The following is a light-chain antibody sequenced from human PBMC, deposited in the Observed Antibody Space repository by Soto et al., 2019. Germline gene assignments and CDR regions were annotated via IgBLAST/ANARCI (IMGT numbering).Light chain of an antibody. CDR2: GAS. CDR1: QSVSSRY. J-gene: IGKJ2*01. Sequence: EIVLTQSPGTLSLSPGERATLSCRASQSVSSRYLAWYQQTPGQAPRLLIYGASSRATGIPDRFSGSGSGTDLTLTISRLEPEDFAVYYCHLYGSSPPRTFGQGTELEI. V-gene: IGKV3-20*01. CDR3: HLYGSSPPRT.